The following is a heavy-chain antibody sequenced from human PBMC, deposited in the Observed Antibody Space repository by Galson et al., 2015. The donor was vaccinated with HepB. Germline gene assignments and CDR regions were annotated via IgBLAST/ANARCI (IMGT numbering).Heavy chain of an antibody. CDR1: GFTFSSYA. J-gene: IGHJ4*02. V-gene: IGHV3-23*01. D-gene: IGHD6-19*01. Sequence: SLRLSCAASGFTFSSYAMSWVRQAPGKGLEWVSTISGIGGSTYYADSVRGRFTISRDNSKNTLYLQMNSLRAEDTALYYCAKGSGGWYVINYWGQGTLVTVSS. CDR2: ISGIGGST. CDR3: AKGSGGWYVINY.